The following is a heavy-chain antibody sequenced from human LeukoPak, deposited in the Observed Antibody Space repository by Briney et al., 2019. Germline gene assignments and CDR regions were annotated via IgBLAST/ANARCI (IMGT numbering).Heavy chain of an antibody. CDR1: GGSISSGGYS. CDR3: ARDGEYCSSTSCYFDP. D-gene: IGHD2-2*01. V-gene: IGHV4-30-2*01. J-gene: IGHJ5*02. CDR2: IYHSGST. Sequence: SETLSHTCAVSGGSISSGGYSWSWIRQPPGKGLEWIGYIYHSGSTYYNPSLKSRVTISVDTSKNQFSLKLSSVTAADTALYYCARDGEYCSSTSCYFDPWGQGILVTVSS.